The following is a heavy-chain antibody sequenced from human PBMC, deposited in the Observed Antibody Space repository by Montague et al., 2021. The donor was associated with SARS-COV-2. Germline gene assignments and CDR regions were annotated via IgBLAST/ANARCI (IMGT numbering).Heavy chain of an antibody. V-gene: IGHV3-48*03. CDR1: GFTFSSYE. CDR2: ISSSGSTI. Sequence: SLRLSCAASGFTFSSYEMNWVRQAPGKGLEWVSYISSSGSTIYYSDSLNGRFTISRDNAKNSLYLQMNSLRAEDTAVYYCARDQDYYDPAHDYWGQGTLVTVSS. J-gene: IGHJ4*02. D-gene: IGHD3-22*01. CDR3: ARDQDYYDPAHDY.